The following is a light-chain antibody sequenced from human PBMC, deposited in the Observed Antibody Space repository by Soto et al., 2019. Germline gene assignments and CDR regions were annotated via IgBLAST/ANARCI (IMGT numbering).Light chain of an antibody. CDR2: ESS. CDR3: QQYGSSLIT. J-gene: IGKJ5*01. V-gene: IGKV3-20*01. CDR1: QTVRNNY. Sequence: EFVLTQSPGTLSLSPGERATLSCRASQTVRNNYLAWYQQKPGQAPRFLIYESSNRATGIAARFSGSGSGTDFTLTISRLEPEDFAVYYCQQYGSSLITFGQGTRLEIK.